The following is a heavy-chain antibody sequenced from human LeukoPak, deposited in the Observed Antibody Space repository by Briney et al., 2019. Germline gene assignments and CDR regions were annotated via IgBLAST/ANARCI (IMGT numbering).Heavy chain of an antibody. CDR1: GGSISDRGYY. CDR2: IYYSGTT. Sequence: SETLSLTCTVSGGSISDRGYYWGWIRQPPGKGLEWIGSIYYSGTTYYNPSLRSRVSMSVDTSKNQFSLRLSSVTAADTAVYYCARHGPPYGALGDFGLWGRGTLVTVSS. D-gene: IGHD4-17*01. V-gene: IGHV4-39*01. J-gene: IGHJ2*01. CDR3: ARHGPPYGALGDFGL.